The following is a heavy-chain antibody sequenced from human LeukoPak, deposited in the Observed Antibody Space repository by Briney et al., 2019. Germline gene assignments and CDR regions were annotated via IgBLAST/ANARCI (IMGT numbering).Heavy chain of an antibody. Sequence: GASVKVSCKASGYTFTHYATNWVRQAPGQGLEWMGWISTDTGTPTYARGFTGRLVFSLDTSVSTAYLQISSLKADDTAVYYCARTLFGDQYQLLHNWFDPWGQGTLVTVSS. CDR1: GYTFTHYA. J-gene: IGHJ5*02. D-gene: IGHD4-11*01. V-gene: IGHV7-4-1*02. CDR3: ARTLFGDQYQLLHNWFDP. CDR2: ISTDTGTP.